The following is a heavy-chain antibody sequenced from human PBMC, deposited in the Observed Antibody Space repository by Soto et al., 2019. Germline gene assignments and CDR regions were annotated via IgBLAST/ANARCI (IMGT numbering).Heavy chain of an antibody. D-gene: IGHD4-17*01. V-gene: IGHV1-2*02. J-gene: IGHJ6*02. Sequence: QVQLVQSGAEVKKPGASVKVSYVASGYTFTDHYIHWVRQAPGQGLEWMGWINPHSGDTIYAQKFQGGVTLTRDTSISTAYMELSRLRSDDTAVYYCARGRTVNFYGMDVWGQGTTVTVSS. CDR1: GYTFTDHY. CDR2: INPHSGDT. CDR3: ARGRTVNFYGMDV.